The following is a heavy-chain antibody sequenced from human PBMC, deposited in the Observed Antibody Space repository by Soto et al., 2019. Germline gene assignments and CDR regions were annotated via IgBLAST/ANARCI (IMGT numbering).Heavy chain of an antibody. D-gene: IGHD1-1*01. Sequence: SETLSLTCAVYGGSFSGYYWSWIRQPPGKGLEWIGEINHSGSTNYNPSNKSRITISVDTSKNQFSLKLSSVTAADTAVYYCARGQNEDVWGQGTTVTVSS. J-gene: IGHJ6*02. CDR3: ARGQNEDV. CDR1: GGSFSGYY. V-gene: IGHV4-34*01. CDR2: INHSGST.